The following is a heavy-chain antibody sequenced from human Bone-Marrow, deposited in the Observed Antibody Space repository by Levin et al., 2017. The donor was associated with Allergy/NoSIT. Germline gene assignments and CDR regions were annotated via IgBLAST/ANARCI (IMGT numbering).Heavy chain of an antibody. CDR2: IKPNSGVT. Sequence: GASVKVSCRASGDTLIDYYMNWVRQAPGQGLEWMGRIKPNSGVTDYAQNFQGRVTMTWDTFSSTAYMELNWLRSDDTAVYYCAREAPYVVQGVMTYFYYYMDVWGKGTTVTVSS. V-gene: IGHV1-2*06. D-gene: IGHD3-10*01. J-gene: IGHJ6*03. CDR3: AREAPYVVQGVMTYFYYYMDV. CDR1: GDTLIDYY.